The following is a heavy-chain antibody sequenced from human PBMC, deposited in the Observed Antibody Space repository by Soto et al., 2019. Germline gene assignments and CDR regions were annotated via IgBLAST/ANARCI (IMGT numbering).Heavy chain of an antibody. CDR1: GYTFTRYG. D-gene: IGHD3-9*01. CDR3: ARDLTPGLVDH. J-gene: IGHJ4*02. CDR2: ISAYNGNT. Sequence: GASVKVSCKASGYTFTRYGISWVRRAPGQGLEWMGWISAYNGNTNYAQKLQGRVTMTTDTSTSTAYMELGSLRSDDTAVYYCARDLTPGLVDHWGQGTLVTVSS. V-gene: IGHV1-18*01.